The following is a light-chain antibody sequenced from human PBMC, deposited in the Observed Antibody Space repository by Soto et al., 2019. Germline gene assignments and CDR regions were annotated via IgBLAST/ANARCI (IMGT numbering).Light chain of an antibody. CDR3: QQYFTSPLT. V-gene: IGKV3-20*01. Sequence: EVVLTQSPGTLSLSPGESATLSCRASQSVSSNYLAWYQQKPGQAPRLLIYGVSTRATGIPDRLSGSGSGTDFSLTISRLETEDFALYYCQQYFTSPLTFGGGTKVDIK. CDR1: QSVSSNY. CDR2: GVS. J-gene: IGKJ4*02.